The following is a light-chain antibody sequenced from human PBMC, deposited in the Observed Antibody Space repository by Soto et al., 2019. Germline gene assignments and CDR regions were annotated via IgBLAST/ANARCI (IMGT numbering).Light chain of an antibody. CDR3: QQYDISPWT. J-gene: IGKJ1*01. V-gene: IGKV3-20*01. CDR1: QSVSSNF. CDR2: DSS. Sequence: EIVLTQSPATLSLSPGERATLSCRASQSVSSNFLAWYQHKPGQAPRLLIYDSSSRATGIPDRFSGSGSGTDFTLSIIRLEPEDFVVYYCQQYDISPWTFGQGTKVEI.